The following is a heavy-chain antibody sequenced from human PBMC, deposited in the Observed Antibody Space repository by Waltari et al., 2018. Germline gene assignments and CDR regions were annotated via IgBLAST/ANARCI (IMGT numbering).Heavy chain of an antibody. Sequence: QVQLVQSGAEVKKPGSSVKVSCKASGGTFNNYAISWLRQAPGQGLGWMGGFIPFLHTSNYAQKFQGRFTITADGSTSTAYMELSGLRSEDTAVYFCARVGGSYLGVDYFYYNMDVWGQGTSVTVSS. CDR1: GGTFNNYA. D-gene: IGHD1-26*01. CDR2: FIPFLHTS. J-gene: IGHJ6*02. V-gene: IGHV1-69*01. CDR3: ARVGGSYLGVDYFYYNMDV.